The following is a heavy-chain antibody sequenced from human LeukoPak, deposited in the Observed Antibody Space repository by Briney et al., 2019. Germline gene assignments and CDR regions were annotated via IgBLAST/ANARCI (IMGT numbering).Heavy chain of an antibody. J-gene: IGHJ4*02. D-gene: IGHD3-10*01. CDR1: GGSISSYY. Sequence: SETLSLTCTVSGGSISSYYWSWIRQPPGKGLEWIGYIYYSGSTNYNPSLKSRVTISVDTSKNQFSLKLSSVTAADTAVYYCARGISGASSLPFDYWGQGTQVTVSS. CDR2: IYYSGST. CDR3: ARGISGASSLPFDY. V-gene: IGHV4-59*01.